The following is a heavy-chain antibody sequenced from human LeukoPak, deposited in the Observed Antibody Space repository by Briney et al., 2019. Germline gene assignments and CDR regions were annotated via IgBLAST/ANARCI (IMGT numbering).Heavy chain of an antibody. Sequence: SETLSLTCTVPGASISTYYWSWIRQPAGKGLEWIGRMYNTGSTNYNPSLKSRVTMSVDTSKNQLSLRLSSVTAADTAVYYCARDNGGDYWYSDIWGRGTLVTVSS. V-gene: IGHV4-4*07. D-gene: IGHD2-21*01. CDR1: GASISTYY. CDR3: ARDNGGDYWYSDI. CDR2: MYNTGST. J-gene: IGHJ2*01.